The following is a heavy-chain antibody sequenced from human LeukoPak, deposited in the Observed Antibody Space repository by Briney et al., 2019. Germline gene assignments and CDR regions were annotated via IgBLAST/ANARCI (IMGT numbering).Heavy chain of an antibody. V-gene: IGHV1-2*06. CDR2: INPNSGGT. D-gene: IGHD2-15*01. CDR1: GYTFTGYY. J-gene: IGHJ6*02. Sequence: GASVKVSCKASGYTFTGYYMHWVRQAPGQGLEWMGRINPNSGGTNYAQKFQGRVTMTRDTSISTAYMELSRLRSDDTAVYYCASDTTYCSGGSCYHPGYYYYGMDVWGQGTTVTVSS. CDR3: ASDTTYCSGGSCYHPGYYYYGMDV.